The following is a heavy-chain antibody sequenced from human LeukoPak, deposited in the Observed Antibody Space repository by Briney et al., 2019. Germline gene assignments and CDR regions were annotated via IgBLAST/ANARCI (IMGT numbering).Heavy chain of an antibody. CDR3: ARDYLGKNPLYSFDY. V-gene: IGHV3-33*01. CDR1: GFTFSSYG. CDR2: IWYDGSNK. J-gene: IGHJ4*02. Sequence: GGSLRLSCAASGFTFSSYGMHWVRQAPGKGLEWVAVIWYDGSNKYYADSVKGRFTISRDNSKNTLYLQMNSLRAEDTAVYYCARDYLGKNPLYSFDYGGQGTLVPFSS. D-gene: IGHD3-16*02.